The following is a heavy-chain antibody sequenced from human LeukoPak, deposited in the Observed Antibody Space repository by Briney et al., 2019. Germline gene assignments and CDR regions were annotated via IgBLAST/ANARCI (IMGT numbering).Heavy chain of an antibody. CDR2: INSDGSTT. D-gene: IGHD3-22*01. V-gene: IGHV3-74*01. Sequence: TGGSLRLSCAASGFTFSSYWMHWVRQAPGKGLVWVSRINSDGSTTTYADSVKGRFTISRDNAKNTLYLQMNSLRAEDTAVYYCARDGYYDSSGLPFDAFDIWGQGTMVTVSS. CDR3: ARDGYYDSSGLPFDAFDI. J-gene: IGHJ3*02. CDR1: GFTFSSYW.